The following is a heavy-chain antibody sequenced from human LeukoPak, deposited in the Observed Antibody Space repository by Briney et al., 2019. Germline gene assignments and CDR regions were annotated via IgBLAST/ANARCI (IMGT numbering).Heavy chain of an antibody. CDR2: ISYDGSNK. Sequence: QPARSLRLSCAASGFTFSSYAMHWVRQAPGKGLEWVAVISYDGSNKYYADSVKGRFTISRDNSKNTLYLQMNSLRAEDTAVYYCAREILAWLVANWFDPWGQGTLVTVSS. V-gene: IGHV3-30-3*01. J-gene: IGHJ5*02. D-gene: IGHD6-19*01. CDR3: AREILAWLVANWFDP. CDR1: GFTFSSYA.